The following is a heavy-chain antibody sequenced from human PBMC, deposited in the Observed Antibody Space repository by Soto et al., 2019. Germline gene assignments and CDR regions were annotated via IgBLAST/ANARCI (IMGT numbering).Heavy chain of an antibody. CDR2: ISYDGSNK. Sequence: GGSLRLSCAASGFTFSSYGMHWVRQAPGKGLEWVAVISYDGSNKYYADSVKGRFTISRDNSKNTLYLQMNSLRAEDTAVYYCLFTYYYDSSGRGTYFDYWGQGTLVTVSS. CDR1: GFTFSSYG. D-gene: IGHD3-22*01. J-gene: IGHJ4*02. V-gene: IGHV3-30*03. CDR3: LFTYYYDSSGRGTYFDY.